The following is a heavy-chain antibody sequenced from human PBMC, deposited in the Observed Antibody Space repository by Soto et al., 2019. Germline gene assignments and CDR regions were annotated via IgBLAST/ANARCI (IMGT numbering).Heavy chain of an antibody. CDR3: ARVRRRTVTPTMLWFDP. CDR1: GGSISSGGYY. CDR2: IYYSGST. Sequence: QVQLQESGPGLVKPSQTLSLTCTVSGGSISSGGYYWSWIRQHPGKGLEWIGYIYYSGSTYYNPSLKSRVTISVDTSKNQFSLKLSSVTAADTAVYYCARVRRRTVTPTMLWFDPWGQGTLVTVSS. V-gene: IGHV4-31*03. D-gene: IGHD4-17*01. J-gene: IGHJ5*02.